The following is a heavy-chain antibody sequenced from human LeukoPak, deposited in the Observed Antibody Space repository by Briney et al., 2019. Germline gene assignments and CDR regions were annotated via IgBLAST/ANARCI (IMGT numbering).Heavy chain of an antibody. J-gene: IGHJ4*02. CDR1: GFTFSSYG. V-gene: IGHV3-30*03. CDR2: ISYDGSNK. Sequence: GKSLRLSCAASGFTFSSYGMHWVRQAPGKGLEWVAVISYDGSNKNYADSVKGRFTISRDNSKNTLYLQMNSLRAEDTAVYYCARHLWFGELFDYWGQGTLVTVSS. CDR3: ARHLWFGELFDY. D-gene: IGHD3-10*01.